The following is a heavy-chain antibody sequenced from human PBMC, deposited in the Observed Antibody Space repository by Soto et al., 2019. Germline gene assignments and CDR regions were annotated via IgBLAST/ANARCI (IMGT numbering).Heavy chain of an antibody. D-gene: IGHD3-10*01. CDR3: AKKYHYGSGTYLLNFDY. CDR1: GFTFSNYA. V-gene: IGHV3-23*01. CDR2: VSGSDGST. J-gene: IGHJ4*02. Sequence: EVQLLESGGGLVQPGGSLRLSCAASGFTFSNYAMSWVREAPGKGLEWVSTVSGSDGSTYYADSVKGRFTISRDNSQNTLDLQMNSLKVEDTAVYYCAKKYHYGSGTYLLNFDYWGQGTLVTVSS.